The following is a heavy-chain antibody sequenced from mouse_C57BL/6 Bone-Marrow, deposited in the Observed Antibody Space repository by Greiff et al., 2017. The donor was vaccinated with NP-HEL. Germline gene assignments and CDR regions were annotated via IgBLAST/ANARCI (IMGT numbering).Heavy chain of an antibody. J-gene: IGHJ3*01. CDR1: GYTFTSYG. V-gene: IGHV1-81*01. D-gene: IGHD1-1*01. Sequence: QVQLQQSGAELARPGASVKLSCKASGYTFTSYGISWVKQRTGQGLEWIGEIYPRSGNTYYNEKFKGKATLTADKSSSTAYMELRSLTSEDSAVYFCARKPIYYGSSWFAYWGQGTLVTVSA. CDR3: ARKPIYYGSSWFAY. CDR2: IYPRSGNT.